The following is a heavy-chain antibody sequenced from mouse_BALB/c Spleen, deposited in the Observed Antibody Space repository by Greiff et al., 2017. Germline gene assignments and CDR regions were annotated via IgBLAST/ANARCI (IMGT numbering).Heavy chain of an antibody. CDR2: INSNGGST. CDR1: GFTFSSYG. D-gene: IGHD3-1*01. J-gene: IGHJ4*01. CDR3: ARVPGYAYYYAMDY. Sequence: EVQLVESGGGLVQPGGSLKLSCAASGFTFSSYGMSWVRQTPDKRLELVATINSNGGSTYYPDSVKGRFTISRDNAKNTLYLQMSSLKSEDTAMYYCARVPGYAYYYAMDYWGQGTSVTVSS. V-gene: IGHV5-6-3*01.